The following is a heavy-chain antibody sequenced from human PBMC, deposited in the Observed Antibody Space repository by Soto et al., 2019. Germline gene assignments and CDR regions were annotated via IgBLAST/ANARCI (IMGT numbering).Heavy chain of an antibody. V-gene: IGHV3-30*18. D-gene: IGHD3-22*01. CDR1: GFTFSNHG. CDR3: SKRGYDSSGYYFGYLDY. CDR2: ISYDGNEK. J-gene: IGHJ4*02. Sequence: GGSLRLSCEASGFTFSNHGIHWIRQAPGKGLDWVADISYDGNEKFYADSVKGRFTISRDNYRNTVYLQMNGLRTEDTAVYYCSKRGYDSSGYYFGYLDYWGQGTLVTVSS.